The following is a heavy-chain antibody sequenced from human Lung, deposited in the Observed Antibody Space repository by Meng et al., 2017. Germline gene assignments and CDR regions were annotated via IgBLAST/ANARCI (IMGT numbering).Heavy chain of an antibody. D-gene: IGHD4-11*01. CDR3: ARGPTTMAHDFDY. CDR1: GGSFSDYY. Sequence: QGQLQHWGPGLWKPSETLSLTCVVSGGSFSDYYWSWIRQPPGKGLEWIGEINHSGSTNYNPSLESRATISVDTSQNNLSLKLSSVTAADSAVYYCARGPTTMAHDFDYWGQGTLVTVSS. J-gene: IGHJ4*02. V-gene: IGHV4-34*01. CDR2: INHSGST.